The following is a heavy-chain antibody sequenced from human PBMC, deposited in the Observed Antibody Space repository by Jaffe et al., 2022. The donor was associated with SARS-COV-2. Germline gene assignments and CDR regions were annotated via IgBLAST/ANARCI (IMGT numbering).Heavy chain of an antibody. CDR3: ARHSPTYDSSGYYWRGGYAFDI. D-gene: IGHD3-22*01. Sequence: QVQLQESGPGLVKPSETLSLTCTVSGGSISSYYWSWIRQPPGKGLEWIGYIYYSGSTNYNPSLKSRVTISVDTSKNQFSLKLSSVTAADTAVYYCARHSPTYDSSGYYWRGGYAFDIWGQGTMVTVSS. CDR2: IYYSGST. V-gene: IGHV4-59*08. J-gene: IGHJ3*02. CDR1: GGSISSYY.